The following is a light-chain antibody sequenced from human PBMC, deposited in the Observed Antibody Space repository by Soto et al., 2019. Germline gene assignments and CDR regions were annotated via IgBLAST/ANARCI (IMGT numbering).Light chain of an antibody. J-gene: IGKJ1*01. CDR1: QTINRDY. V-gene: IGKV3-20*01. Sequence: ENVLTQSPGILSLSPGERATLSYRASQTINRDYLAWYQQKPGQAPRVLIYNTSRRATGVPDRFVGSGSGTDFTLTITRLGPEDFAVYYCQQYNSAQWTFGQGTKVE. CDR2: NTS. CDR3: QQYNSAQWT.